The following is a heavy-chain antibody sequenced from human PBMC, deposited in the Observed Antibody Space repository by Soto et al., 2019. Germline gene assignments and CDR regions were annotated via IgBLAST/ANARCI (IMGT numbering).Heavy chain of an antibody. CDR3: ARDSRVYYGSGSSVDG. D-gene: IGHD3-10*01. V-gene: IGHV3-11*01. CDR2: IRSSGNTV. J-gene: IGHJ4*02. CDR1: GFTFSDYY. Sequence: QAHLVESGGGLVKPGGSLRLSCAASGFTFSDYYMSWIRQAPGKGLEWVSYIRSSGNTVYYADSVEGRFTISRDNAQNSLYLQMNSLRAEDTAVYYCARDSRVYYGSGSSVDGWGQGTLVTVSS.